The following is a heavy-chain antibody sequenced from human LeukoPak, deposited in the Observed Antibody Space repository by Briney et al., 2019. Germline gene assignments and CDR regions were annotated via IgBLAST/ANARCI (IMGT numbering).Heavy chain of an antibody. Sequence: SETLSLTCTVSGRSISSYYWSWIRQPPGKGLEWIGYIYYSGSTNYNPSLKSRVTISVDTSKNQFSLTLSSVTAADTAVYYCARTTEGGYTYDYFYYYYMDVWGKGTTVTISS. CDR1: GRSISSYY. J-gene: IGHJ6*03. D-gene: IGHD5-18*01. CDR3: ARTTEGGYTYDYFYYYYMDV. V-gene: IGHV4-59*01. CDR2: IYYSGST.